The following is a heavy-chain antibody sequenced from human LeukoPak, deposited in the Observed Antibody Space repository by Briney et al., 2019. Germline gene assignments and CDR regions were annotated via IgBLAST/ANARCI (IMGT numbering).Heavy chain of an antibody. J-gene: IGHJ4*02. CDR3: ARGLDYYDSSGPWYFDY. V-gene: IGHV4-39*01. D-gene: IGHD3-22*01. CDR1: GGSISSSSYY. Sequence: SETLSLTCTVSGGSISSSSYYWGWIRQPPGKGLEWIGSIYYSGSTYHNPSLKSRVTISVDTSKNQFSLKLSSVTAADTAVYYCARGLDYYDSSGPWYFDYWGQGTLVTVSS. CDR2: IYYSGST.